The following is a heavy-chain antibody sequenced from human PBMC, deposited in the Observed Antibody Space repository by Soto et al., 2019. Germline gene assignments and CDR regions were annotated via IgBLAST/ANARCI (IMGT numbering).Heavy chain of an antibody. D-gene: IGHD4-4*01. J-gene: IGHJ5*02. CDR3: ARVETPNYSNYVDWFDP. Sequence: SVKVSCKASGYTFTSYGISWVRQAPGQGLEWMGWISAYNGNTNYAQKLQGRVTMTTDTSTSTAYMELRSLRSDDTAVYYCARVETPNYSNYVDWFDPWGQGTLVTVSS. V-gene: IGHV1-18*04. CDR2: ISAYNGNT. CDR1: GYTFTSYG.